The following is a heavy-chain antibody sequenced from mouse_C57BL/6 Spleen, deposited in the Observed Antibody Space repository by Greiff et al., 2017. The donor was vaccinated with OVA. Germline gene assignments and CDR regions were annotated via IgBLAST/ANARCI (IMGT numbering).Heavy chain of an antibody. CDR1: GYTFTSYG. V-gene: IGHV1-81*01. J-gene: IGHJ3*01. CDR2: IYPRSGNT. CDR3: AVYYDYDEEPWFAY. D-gene: IGHD2-4*01. Sequence: LVESGAELARPGASVKLSCKASGYTFTSYGISWVKQRTGQGLEWIGEIYPRSGNTYYNEKFKGKATLTADKSSSTAYMELRSLTSEDSAVYFCAVYYDYDEEPWFAYWGQGTLVTVSA.